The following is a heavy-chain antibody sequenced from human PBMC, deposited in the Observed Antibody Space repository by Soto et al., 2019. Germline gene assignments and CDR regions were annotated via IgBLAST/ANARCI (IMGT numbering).Heavy chain of an antibody. CDR1: GFTFSSYW. J-gene: IGHJ4*02. CDR3: ARDLTFAVAATFDY. D-gene: IGHD6-19*01. CDR2: IKQDGSEK. V-gene: IGHV3-7*03. Sequence: GGSLRLSCAASGFTFSSYWMSWVRQAPGKGLEWVANIKQDGSEKYYVDSVKGRFTISRDNAKNSLYLQMNSLRAEDTAVYYCARDLTFAVAATFDYWGQGTLVTVSS.